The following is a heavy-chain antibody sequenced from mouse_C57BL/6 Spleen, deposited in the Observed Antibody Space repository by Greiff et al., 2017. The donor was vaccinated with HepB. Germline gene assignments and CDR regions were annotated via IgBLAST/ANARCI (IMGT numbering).Heavy chain of an antibody. Sequence: VKLQESGAELVKPGASVKISCKASGYAFSSYWMNWVKQRPGKGLEWIGQIYPGDGDTNYNGKFKGKATLTADKSSSTAYMQLSSLTSEDSAVYFCARSGIITTVVGWDYWGQGTSVTVSS. J-gene: IGHJ4*01. CDR1: GYAFSSYW. D-gene: IGHD1-1*01. CDR2: IYPGDGDT. V-gene: IGHV1-80*01. CDR3: ARSGIITTVVGWDY.